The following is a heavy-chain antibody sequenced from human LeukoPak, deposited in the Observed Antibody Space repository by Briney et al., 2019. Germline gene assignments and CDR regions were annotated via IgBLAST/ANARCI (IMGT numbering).Heavy chain of an antibody. CDR2: IHNSSRT. CDR1: GGFINTYY. D-gene: IGHD3-22*01. V-gene: IGHV4-59*01. Sequence: PSGTLSLPRSVSGGFINTYYWSWIRQPPGKGLELNGYIHNSSRTNYNPSLKSRVTILVDTSKNQFSLKLRSVTAADTAVYYCARGLYDSSGYYHFDYWGQGILVTVSS. CDR3: ARGLYDSSGYYHFDY. J-gene: IGHJ4*02.